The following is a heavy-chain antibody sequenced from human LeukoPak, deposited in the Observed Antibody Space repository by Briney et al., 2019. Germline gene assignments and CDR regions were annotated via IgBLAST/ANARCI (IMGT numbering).Heavy chain of an antibody. CDR1: GYTFTSYG. CDR2: MNPNSGNT. D-gene: IGHD3-10*01. CDR3: ARGEGVGHRGVIRYYFDY. V-gene: IGHV1-8*02. Sequence: ASVKVSCKASGYTFTSYGISWVRQATGQGLEWMGWMNPNSGNTGYAQKFQGRVTMTRNTSISTAYMELSSLRSEDTAVYYCARGEGVGHRGVIRYYFDYWGQGTLVTVSS. J-gene: IGHJ4*02.